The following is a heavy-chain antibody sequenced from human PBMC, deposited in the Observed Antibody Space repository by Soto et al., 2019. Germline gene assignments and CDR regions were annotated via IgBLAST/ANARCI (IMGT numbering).Heavy chain of an antibody. CDR1: GYTFTSYY. Sequence: QVQLVQSGAEVKKPGASVKVSCKASGYTFTSYYMHWVRQAPGQGLEWMGIINPSGGSTSYAQKLRGRGTMSRDTSTSTVYMEVSSLRSEDTAVYYCARVGYSSGNFDYWGQGTLVTVSS. V-gene: IGHV1-46*04. D-gene: IGHD6-19*01. J-gene: IGHJ4*02. CDR2: INPSGGST. CDR3: ARVGYSSGNFDY.